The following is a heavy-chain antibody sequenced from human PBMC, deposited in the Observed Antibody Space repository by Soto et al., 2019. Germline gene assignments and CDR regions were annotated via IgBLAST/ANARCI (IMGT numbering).Heavy chain of an antibody. V-gene: IGHV1-18*01. CDR3: ARSIFTPTYYYYGMDV. J-gene: IGHJ6*02. CDR1: GYTFTSYG. D-gene: IGHD3-9*01. Sequence: ASVKVSCKASGYTFTSYGISWVRQAPGQGLEWMGWISAYNGNKNYAQKLQGRVTMTTDTSTSTAYMELRSLRSDDTAVYYCARSIFTPTYYYYGMDVWGQGTTVTVSS. CDR2: ISAYNGNK.